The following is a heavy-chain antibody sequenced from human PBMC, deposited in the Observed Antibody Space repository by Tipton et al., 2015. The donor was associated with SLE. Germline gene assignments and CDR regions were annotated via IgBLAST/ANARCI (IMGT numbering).Heavy chain of an antibody. D-gene: IGHD3-16*01. CDR2: ITYDGSDN. Sequence: RSLRLSCAASGFTFSNYEMNWVRQAPGKGPEWVASITYDGSDNDYADSVKGRFTISRDNSKKTLYLQMNSLRVEDTAVYYCARGLGKWYFDLWGRGTLVTVSS. CDR3: ARGLGKWYFDL. J-gene: IGHJ2*01. CDR1: GFTFSNYE. V-gene: IGHV3-30*03.